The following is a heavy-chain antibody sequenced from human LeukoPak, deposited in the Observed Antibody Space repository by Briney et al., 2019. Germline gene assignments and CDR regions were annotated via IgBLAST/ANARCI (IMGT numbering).Heavy chain of an antibody. D-gene: IGHD3-10*01. CDR3: ARDGGGYGSGSYRYYDYYMDV. Sequence: GASVKVSCKASGYTINSYAMTWVRQAPGRGLEWMAWINTNTGNPTYAQGFTGRFVFSLDTSISTAYLQISSLKAEDTAVYYCARDGGGYGSGSYRYYDYYMDVWGKGTTVTVSS. V-gene: IGHV7-4-1*02. CDR2: INTNTGNP. CDR1: GYTINSYA. J-gene: IGHJ6*03.